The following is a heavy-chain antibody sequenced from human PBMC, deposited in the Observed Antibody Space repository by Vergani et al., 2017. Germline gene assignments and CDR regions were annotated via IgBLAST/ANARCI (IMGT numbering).Heavy chain of an antibody. J-gene: IGHJ4*02. CDR2: IYYSGST. D-gene: IGHD3-22*01. CDR1: GGSISSSSYY. Sequence: QLQLQESGPGLVKPSETLSLTCTVSGGSISSSSYYWGWIRQPPGKGLEWIGSIYYSGSTYYNPSLKSRVTISVDTSKNQFSLKLSSVTAADTAVYYCASTYYYDGSEWYYFDYWGQGTLVTVSS. CDR3: ASTYYYDGSEWYYFDY. V-gene: IGHV4-39*01.